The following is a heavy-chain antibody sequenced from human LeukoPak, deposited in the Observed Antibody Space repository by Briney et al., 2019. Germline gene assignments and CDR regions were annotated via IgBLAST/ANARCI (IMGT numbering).Heavy chain of an antibody. Sequence: WGSLRLSCAASGFTFSSYWMHWVRQAPGRGLVWVSRINSDWSSTSYEDSVKGRFTISRDNAKDTLYLQINSLRADGTAVYYCARERGDITDYWGQGTLVTVSS. J-gene: IGHJ4*02. CDR3: ARERGDITDY. V-gene: IGHV3-74*01. D-gene: IGHD3-9*01. CDR1: GFTFSSYW. CDR2: INSDWSST.